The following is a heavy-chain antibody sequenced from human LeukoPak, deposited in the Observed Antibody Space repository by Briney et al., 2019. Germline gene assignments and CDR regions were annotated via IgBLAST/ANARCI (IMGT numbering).Heavy chain of an antibody. CDR2: ITSSGDDI. D-gene: IGHD5-12*01. J-gene: IGHJ4*02. CDR1: GFTFSDYY. V-gene: IGHV3-11*01. Sequence: AGGSLRLSCAASGFTFSDYYMSWIRQAPGKGLEWVAYITSSGDDIYYAHSVKGRFTISRDNAKNALFLRMGRLRVEDTATYYCASDIVATSGDFWGQGTLVSVSS. CDR3: ASDIVATSGDF.